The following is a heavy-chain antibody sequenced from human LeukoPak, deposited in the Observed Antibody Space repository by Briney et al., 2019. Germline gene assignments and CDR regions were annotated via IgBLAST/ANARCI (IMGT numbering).Heavy chain of an antibody. CDR2: INGAGGTT. Sequence: GGSLRLSCAASGFTFSSCAMSWVRQAPGKGLEWVSTINGAGGTTYYPDSVKGRFTISRDNSKKTLYLQMNSLRAEDTAVYYCVRGGGYRYDYWGQGTLVTVSS. CDR3: VRGGGYRYDY. CDR1: GFTFSSCA. D-gene: IGHD3-22*01. J-gene: IGHJ4*02. V-gene: IGHV3-23*01.